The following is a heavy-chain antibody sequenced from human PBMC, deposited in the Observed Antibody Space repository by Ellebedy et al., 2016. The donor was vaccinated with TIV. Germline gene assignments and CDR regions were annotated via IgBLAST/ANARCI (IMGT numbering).Heavy chain of an antibody. Sequence: GGSLRLSCAASGFTFSSYSMNWVRQAPGKGLEWVSSISSSSSYIYYADSVKGRFTISRDNAKNSLYLQMNSLRAEDTAVYYCARDHGDYVLHYGMDVWGQGTTVTVSS. CDR2: ISSSSSYI. CDR3: ARDHGDYVLHYGMDV. D-gene: IGHD4-17*01. CDR1: GFTFSSYS. J-gene: IGHJ6*02. V-gene: IGHV3-21*01.